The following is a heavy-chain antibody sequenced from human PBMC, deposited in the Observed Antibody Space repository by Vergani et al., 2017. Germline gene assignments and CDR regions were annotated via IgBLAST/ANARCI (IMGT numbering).Heavy chain of an antibody. Sequence: QVQLVEWGGGVVQPGGSLRLSCTASGFIFSSHGMHWVRQAPGKGLEWVAFIRYDGSRREYGESVKGRFTTSRDNSKNMVYIQMNSLRPEDTAVYYCVKGKGTFENWGQGTLVTVSS. CDR1: GFIFSSHG. CDR3: VKGKGTFEN. D-gene: IGHD1-7*01. V-gene: IGHV3-30*02. J-gene: IGHJ4*02. CDR2: IRYDGSRR.